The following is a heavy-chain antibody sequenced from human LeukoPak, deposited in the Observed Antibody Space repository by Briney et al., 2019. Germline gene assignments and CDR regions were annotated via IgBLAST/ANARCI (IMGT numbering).Heavy chain of an antibody. V-gene: IGHV4-34*01. J-gene: IGHJ4*02. CDR3: ARGGYSYGCDY. CDR2: INHSGST. Sequence: PSETLSLTCAVYGGSFSGYYWSWIRQPPGKGLEWIGEINHSGSTNYNPSLKSRVTMSVDTSKNQFSLKLSSVTAADTAVYYCARGGYSYGCDYWGQGTLVTVSS. CDR1: GGSFSGYY. D-gene: IGHD5-18*01.